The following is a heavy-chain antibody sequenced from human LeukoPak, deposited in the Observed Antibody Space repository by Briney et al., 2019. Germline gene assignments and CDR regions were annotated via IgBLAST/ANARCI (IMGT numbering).Heavy chain of an antibody. D-gene: IGHD1-7*01. V-gene: IGHV4-34*01. CDR2: TNHSGST. CDR1: GGSFSGYH. Sequence: PSETLSLTCAVCGGSFSGYHWSWIRQPPGKGLEWIGETNHSGSTNYNPSLKSRVTISVDTSKNQFSLKVSSVTAADTAVYYCARGNYDYYDHWGQGTLVTVSS. CDR3: ARGNYDYYDH. J-gene: IGHJ4*02.